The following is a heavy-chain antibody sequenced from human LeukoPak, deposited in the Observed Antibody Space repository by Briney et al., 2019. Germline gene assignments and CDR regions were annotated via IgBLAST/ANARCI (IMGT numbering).Heavy chain of an antibody. V-gene: IGHV3-21*01. CDR2: ISSSSSYI. CDR3: ARGDDDVWSGYYLYYYYYGMDV. J-gene: IGHJ6*02. Sequence: GGSLRLSCAASGFTFSSYSMNWVRQAPGKGLEWVSSISSSSSYIYYADSVKGRFTISRDNAKNSLYLQMNSLRAEDTAVYYCARGDDDVWSGYYLYYYYYGMDVWGQGTTVTVSS. CDR1: GFTFSSYS. D-gene: IGHD3-3*01.